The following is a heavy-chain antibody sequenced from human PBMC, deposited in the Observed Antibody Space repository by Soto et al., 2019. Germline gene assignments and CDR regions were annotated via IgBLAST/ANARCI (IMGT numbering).Heavy chain of an antibody. Sequence: VASVKVSCKVSGYTLTELSMHWVRQAPGKGLEWMGGFDPEDGETIYAQKFQGRVTMTEDTSTKTAYMEVRSLRSDDTAVYYCARGGYYDSIGSRNYHYYGMNVWGQGTTVTVSS. D-gene: IGHD3-9*01. CDR2: FDPEDGET. J-gene: IGHJ6*02. CDR1: GYTLTELS. CDR3: ARGGYYDSIGSRNYHYYGMNV. V-gene: IGHV1-24*01.